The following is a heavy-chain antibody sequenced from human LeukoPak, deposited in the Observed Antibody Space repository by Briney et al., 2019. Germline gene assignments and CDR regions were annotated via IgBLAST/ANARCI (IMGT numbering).Heavy chain of an antibody. CDR3: AKVYSGSPSNFDY. V-gene: IGHV3-23*01. J-gene: IGHJ4*02. D-gene: IGHD1-26*01. CDR2: ISSSGGST. Sequence: GGSLRLSCAASGFTFSGYAMSWVRQAPGKGLEWVSDISSSGGSTYHAGSVKGRFTISRDNSKNTLYLEMNSLRVEDTAVYYCAKVYSGSPSNFDYWGQGTLVTVSS. CDR1: GFTFSGYA.